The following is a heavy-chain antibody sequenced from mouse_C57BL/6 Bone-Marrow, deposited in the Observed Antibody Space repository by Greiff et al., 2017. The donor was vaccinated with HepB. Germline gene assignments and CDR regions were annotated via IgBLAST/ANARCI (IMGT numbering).Heavy chain of an antibody. CDR2: IYTGSGST. CDR3: GRGPAVVASGFDY. CDR1: GYTFTSYW. D-gene: IGHD1-1*01. J-gene: IGHJ2*01. Sequence: QVQLQQPGAELVKPGASVKLSCKASGYTFTSYWITWVKQRPGQGLEWIGDIYTGSGSTNYNEKYKSKATLTVDTSSSTAYMQLSSLTSEDSAVYSGGRGPAVVASGFDYWGQGTTLTVSA. V-gene: IGHV1-55*01.